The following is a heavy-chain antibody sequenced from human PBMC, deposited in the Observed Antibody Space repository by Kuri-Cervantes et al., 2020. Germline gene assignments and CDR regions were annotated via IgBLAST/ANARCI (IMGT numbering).Heavy chain of an antibody. J-gene: IGHJ4*02. Sequence: GSLRLSCAVSGGSISGSNWWSWVRQPPGKGLEWIGEIYHSGSTNSNPSLKSRVTISVDKSKNQFSLKLSSVTAADTAVYYCARGPWLTTVTTGFDYWGQGTLVTVSS. V-gene: IGHV4-4*02. D-gene: IGHD4-17*01. CDR1: GGSISGSNW. CDR2: IYHSGST. CDR3: ARGPWLTTVTTGFDY.